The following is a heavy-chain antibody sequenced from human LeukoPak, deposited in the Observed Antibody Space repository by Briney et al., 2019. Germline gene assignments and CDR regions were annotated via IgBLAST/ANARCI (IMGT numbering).Heavy chain of an antibody. CDR2: IKSKTDGGTT. Sequence: GGSLRLSCAASGFTFSNAWMSWVRQAPGKGLEWVGRIKSKTDGGTTDYAAPVKGRFTISRDDSKNTLYLQMNSLKTEDTAVYYCTTAPSWIQLWLGDYWGQGTLVTVSS. J-gene: IGHJ4*02. V-gene: IGHV3-15*01. D-gene: IGHD5-18*01. CDR1: GFTFSNAW. CDR3: TTAPSWIQLWLGDY.